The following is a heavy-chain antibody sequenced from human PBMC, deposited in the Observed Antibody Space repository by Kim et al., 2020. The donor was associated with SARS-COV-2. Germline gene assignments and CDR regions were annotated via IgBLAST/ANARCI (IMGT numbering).Heavy chain of an antibody. Sequence: GGSLRLSCAASGFTFSSYWMSWVRQAPGKGLEWVANIKQDGSEKYYVDSVKGRFTISRDNAKNSLYLQMNSLRAEDTAVYYCARVPFFGSGSFDYWGQGTLVTVSS. CDR2: IKQDGSEK. D-gene: IGHD3-10*01. CDR1: GFTFSSYW. V-gene: IGHV3-7*01. CDR3: ARVPFFGSGSFDY. J-gene: IGHJ4*02.